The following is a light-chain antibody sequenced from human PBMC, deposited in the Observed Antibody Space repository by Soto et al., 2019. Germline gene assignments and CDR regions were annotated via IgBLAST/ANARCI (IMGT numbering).Light chain of an antibody. V-gene: IGLV2-14*03. CDR1: SSDVGAYNF. Sequence: QSALTQPDSVSGSPGQSITISCTGTSSDVGAYNFVSWHQQHPGKAPKLMIYNVYDRPSGISYRFSGSKSGNTASLTISGLQGEDEADYDCSAYTVSRTYVFGTVTKVTVL. CDR3: SAYTVSRTYV. CDR2: NVY. J-gene: IGLJ1*01.